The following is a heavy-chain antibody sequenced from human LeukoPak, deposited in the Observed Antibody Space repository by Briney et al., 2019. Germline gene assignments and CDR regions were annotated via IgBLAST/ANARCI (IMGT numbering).Heavy chain of an antibody. Sequence: PGGSLRLSCGASGFTFSNYDMACVRQAPGKGLEWVSAITGSGADTNSADSVKGRFTISRDNSKNTLYLQMNSLRAEDTAVYYCAKTQRPWTFDYWGQGTLVTVSS. V-gene: IGHV3-23*01. CDR3: AKTQRPWTFDY. J-gene: IGHJ4*02. CDR1: GFTFSNYD. CDR2: ITGSGADT. D-gene: IGHD1-1*01.